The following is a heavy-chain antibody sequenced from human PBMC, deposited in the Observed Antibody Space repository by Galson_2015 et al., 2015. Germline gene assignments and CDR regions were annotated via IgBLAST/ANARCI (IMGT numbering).Heavy chain of an antibody. CDR1: GFTVSSNY. Sequence: SLRLSCAASGFTVSSNYMSWVRQAPGKGLEWVSVIYSGGSTYYADSVKGRFTISRDNSKNTLYLQMNSLRAEDTAVYYCARGSAPIPYYYYYGMDVWGQGTTVTVSS. CDR3: ARGSAPIPYYYYYGMDV. V-gene: IGHV3-53*01. CDR2: IYSGGST. D-gene: IGHD2-2*02. J-gene: IGHJ6*02.